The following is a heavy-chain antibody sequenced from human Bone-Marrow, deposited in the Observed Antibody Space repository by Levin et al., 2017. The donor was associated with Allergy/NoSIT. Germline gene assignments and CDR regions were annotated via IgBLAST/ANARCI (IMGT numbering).Heavy chain of an antibody. CDR3: ARDVAARGAFDI. D-gene: IGHD5-12*01. J-gene: IGHJ3*02. CDR2: IRQDANGM. V-gene: IGHV3-7*01. CDR1: GFTFSNYW. Sequence: GGSLRLSCAASGFTFSNYWMNWVRQAPGKGPEWLANIRQDANGMYYVDSVKGRFTISRDNAKNSLYLQLSSLRPEDTAVYYCARDVAARGAFDIWGQGTMVTVSS.